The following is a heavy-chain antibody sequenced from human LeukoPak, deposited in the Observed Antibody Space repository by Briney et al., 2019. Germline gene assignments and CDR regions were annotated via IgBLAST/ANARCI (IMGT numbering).Heavy chain of an antibody. CDR3: AKDPAWRLRYFDLPGTIDY. CDR2: ISYDGSNK. CDR1: GFTFSSYG. D-gene: IGHD3-9*01. J-gene: IGHJ4*02. V-gene: IGHV3-30*18. Sequence: GRSLRLSCAASGFTFSSYGMHWIRQAPGKGLEWVAVISYDGSNKYFVDSVKGRFTISRDNSKNTLYLQVNSLRPEDTAVYYCAKDPAWRLRYFDLPGTIDYWGQGTLVTVSS.